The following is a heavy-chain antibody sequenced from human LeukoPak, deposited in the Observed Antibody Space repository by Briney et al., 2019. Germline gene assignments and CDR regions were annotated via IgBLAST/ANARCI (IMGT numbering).Heavy chain of an antibody. CDR3: ARGPPYCGGDCHFFDY. D-gene: IGHD2-21*02. Sequence: ASVKVSCKASGYTFTSYDINWVRQATGQGLEWMGWMNPNSGNTGYARKFQGRVTMTRNTSISTAYMELSSLRSEDTAVYYCARGPPYCGGDCHFFDYWGQGTLVTVSS. V-gene: IGHV1-8*01. CDR1: GYTFTSYD. J-gene: IGHJ4*02. CDR2: MNPNSGNT.